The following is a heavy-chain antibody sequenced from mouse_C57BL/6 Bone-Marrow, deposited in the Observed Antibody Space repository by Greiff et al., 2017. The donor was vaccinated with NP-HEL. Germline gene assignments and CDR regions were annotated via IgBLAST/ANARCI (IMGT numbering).Heavy chain of an antibody. D-gene: IGHD1-1*01. CDR2: ISGGGGNT. Sequence: EVQGVESGGGLVKPGGSLKLSCAASGFTFSSYTMSWVRQTPETRLEWVATISGGGGNTYYPDSVKGRFTISRDNAKNTLYLQMSSLRSEDTALDYCARHGPDYYGSSYCYWGQGTTLTVSS. CDR1: GFTFSSYT. V-gene: IGHV5-9*01. CDR3: ARHGPDYYGSSYCY. J-gene: IGHJ2*01.